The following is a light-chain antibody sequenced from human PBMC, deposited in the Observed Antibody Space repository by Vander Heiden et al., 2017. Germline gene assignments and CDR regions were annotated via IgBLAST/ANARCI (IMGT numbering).Light chain of an antibody. J-gene: IGLJ2*01. CDR1: SSDVGSYNY. Sequence: SARTQPAPVSGSPGQSITISCTGSSSDVGSYNYVSWYQQHPGKAPKVMIYEVTNRPSGVSNRFSGSKSGNTASLTISGLQAEDEADYYCCSYTGSSTPVIFGGGTRLTVL. CDR3: CSYTGSSTPVI. CDR2: EVT. V-gene: IGLV2-14*01.